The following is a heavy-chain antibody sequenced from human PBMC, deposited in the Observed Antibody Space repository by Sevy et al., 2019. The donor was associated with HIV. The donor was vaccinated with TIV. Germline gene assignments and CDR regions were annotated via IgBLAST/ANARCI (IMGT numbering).Heavy chain of an antibody. D-gene: IGHD2-15*01. CDR3: AKDPFKVVVAATLSLQNWYFDL. Sequence: GESLKISCAASGFTFGSYGMHWVRQAPGKGLEWVAVISYDGSNKYYADSVKGRFTISRDNSKNTLYLQMNSLRAEDTAVYYCAKDPFKVVVAATLSLQNWYFDLWGRGTLVTVSS. V-gene: IGHV3-30*18. CDR1: GFTFGSYG. CDR2: ISYDGSNK. J-gene: IGHJ2*01.